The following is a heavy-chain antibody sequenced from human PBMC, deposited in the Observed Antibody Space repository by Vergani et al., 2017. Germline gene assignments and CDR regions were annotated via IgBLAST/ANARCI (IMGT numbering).Heavy chain of an antibody. J-gene: IGHJ5*02. CDR3: ASDKPASLGGWFDP. CDR2: ISAYNGNT. CDR1: GYTFTSYG. D-gene: IGHD2-2*01. V-gene: IGHV1-18*01. Sequence: QVQLVQSGAEVKKPGASVKVSCKASGYTFTSYGISWVRQAPGKGLEWIGWISAYNGNTNYAQKLQGRVTMTTDTSTSTAYMELRSMISDDTAVYYCASDKPASLGGWFDPWGQGTLVTVSS.